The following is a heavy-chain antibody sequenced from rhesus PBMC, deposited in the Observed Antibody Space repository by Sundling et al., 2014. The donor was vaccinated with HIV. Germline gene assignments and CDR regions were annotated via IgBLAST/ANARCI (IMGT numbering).Heavy chain of an antibody. V-gene: IGHV4S10*01. Sequence: QEQLQESGPGVVKPSETLSLTCAVSGDFISDHYRWSWIRQPPGKGLEWIGYIFGSSSTTNYNPSLRSRVTISKDTSKNQFSLKLISMTAADTAVYYCARDHRYKIWNGYYNRGLNSWAKGRRHRLL. J-gene: IGHJ6*01. CDR3: ARDHRYKIWNGYYNRGLNS. D-gene: IGHD3-3*01. CDR1: GDFISDHYR. CDR2: IFGSSSTT.